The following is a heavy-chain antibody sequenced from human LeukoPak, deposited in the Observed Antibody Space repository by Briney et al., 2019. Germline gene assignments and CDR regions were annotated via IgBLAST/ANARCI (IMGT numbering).Heavy chain of an antibody. V-gene: IGHV4-59*01. CDR2: IYYSVST. CDR3: ARGTIFGVVTYYFDY. CDR1: GGSISSYY. J-gene: IGHJ4*02. Sequence: SETLSLTCTVSGGSISSYYWSWIRQPPGKGLEWIGYIYYSVSTNYNPSLKSRVTISVDTSKNQFSLKLSSVTAADTAVYYCARGTIFGVVTYYFDYWGQGTLVTVSS. D-gene: IGHD3-3*01.